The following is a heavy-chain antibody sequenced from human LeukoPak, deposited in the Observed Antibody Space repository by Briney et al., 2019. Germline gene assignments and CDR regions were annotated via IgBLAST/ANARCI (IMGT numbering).Heavy chain of an antibody. V-gene: IGHV1-69*13. J-gene: IGHJ4*02. Sequence: SVKVSCKASGGTFSSYAINWVRQAPGQGLEWMGGIIHIFATANYAQKFQGRVTITADESTSTAYMEQSSLRSEDTTVYYCARDYGDYLFDYWGQGTLVTVSS. CDR1: GGTFSSYA. CDR2: IIHIFATA. D-gene: IGHD4-17*01. CDR3: ARDYGDYLFDY.